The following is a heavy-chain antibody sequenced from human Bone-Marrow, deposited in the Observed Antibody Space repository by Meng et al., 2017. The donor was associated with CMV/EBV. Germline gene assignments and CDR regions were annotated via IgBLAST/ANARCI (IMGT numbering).Heavy chain of an antibody. D-gene: IGHD3-3*01. Sequence: GSLRLSCTVSGGPISSYYWSWIRQPPGKGLEWIGYIYYSGSTNYNPSLKSRVTISVDTSKNQFSLKLSSVTAADTAVYYCARGRYDFWSGPFHNWFDPWGQGTLVTVSS. CDR1: GGPISSYY. J-gene: IGHJ5*02. V-gene: IGHV4-59*01. CDR2: IYYSGST. CDR3: ARGRYDFWSGPFHNWFDP.